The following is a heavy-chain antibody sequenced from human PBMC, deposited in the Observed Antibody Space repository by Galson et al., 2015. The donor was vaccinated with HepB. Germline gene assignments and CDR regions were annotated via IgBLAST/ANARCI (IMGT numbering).Heavy chain of an antibody. D-gene: IGHD3-16*01. Sequence: SLRLSCAASGFTFSSYWMHWVRQAPGKGLVWVSRINSDGSSTSYADSVKGRFTISRDNAKNTLYLQMNSLRAEDTAVYYCARGVGGAPRWFDPWGQGTLVTVSS. CDR1: GFTFSSYW. V-gene: IGHV3-74*01. CDR3: ARGVGGAPRWFDP. J-gene: IGHJ5*02. CDR2: INSDGSST.